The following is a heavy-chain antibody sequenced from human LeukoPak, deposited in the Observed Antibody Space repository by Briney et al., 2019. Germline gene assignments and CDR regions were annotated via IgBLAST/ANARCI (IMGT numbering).Heavy chain of an antibody. CDR1: GGSISGYH. CDR2: IYYSGST. Sequence: NPSETQSLTCTVSGGSISGYHWSWIRQPPGKGLEWIGNIYYSGSTNYNPSLKSRVTISVDTSKNQFSLKLSSVTAADTAVYYCARSTVTATPLFYWGQGTLVTVSS. CDR3: ARSTVTATPLFY. D-gene: IGHD4-17*01. V-gene: IGHV4-59*01. J-gene: IGHJ4*02.